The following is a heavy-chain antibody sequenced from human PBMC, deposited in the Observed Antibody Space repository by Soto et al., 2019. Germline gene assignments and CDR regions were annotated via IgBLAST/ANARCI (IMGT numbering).Heavy chain of an antibody. V-gene: IGHV6-1*01. Sequence: SQTLSLTCVISGDSVSSNSAAWNWIRQSPSRGLEWLGRTYYRSKWYNDYAVSVKSRITINLDTSKNQFSLQLNSVTPEDTAVYYCAREGISSGWRPYNWFDPWGQGTLVTVS. D-gene: IGHD6-19*01. J-gene: IGHJ5*02. CDR2: TYYRSKWYN. CDR1: GDSVSSNSAA. CDR3: AREGISSGWRPYNWFDP.